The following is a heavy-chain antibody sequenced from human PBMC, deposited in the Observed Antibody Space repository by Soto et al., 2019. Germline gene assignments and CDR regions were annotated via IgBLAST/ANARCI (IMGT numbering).Heavy chain of an antibody. CDR2: ISWDGGTT. D-gene: IGHD6-13*01. V-gene: IGHV3-43*01. CDR1: GFTFDDYT. J-gene: IGHJ6*02. Sequence: GGSLRLSCAASGFTFDDYTMHWVRQAPGKGLEWVSLISWDGGTTYYADSVKGRFTISRDNSKTSLYLQMNSLRTEDTALYYCAKDSGGSSWWSGSYYAMDVWGQGTTVTVS. CDR3: AKDSGGSSWWSGSYYAMDV.